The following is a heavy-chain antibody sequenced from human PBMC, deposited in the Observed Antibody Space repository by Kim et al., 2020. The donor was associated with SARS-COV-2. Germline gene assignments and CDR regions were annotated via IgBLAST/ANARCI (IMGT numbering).Heavy chain of an antibody. J-gene: IGHJ6*02. CDR1: GFTFSSYW. CDR2: INSDGSST. D-gene: IGHD3-10*01. V-gene: IGHV3-74*01. CDR3: ASPVLLWFGEWGSGGMDV. Sequence: GGSLRLSCAASGFTFSSYWMHWVRQAPGKGLVWVSRINSDGSSTSYADSVKGRFTISRDNAKNTLYLQMNSLRAEDTAVYYCASPVLLWFGEWGSGGMDVWGQGTTVTVSS.